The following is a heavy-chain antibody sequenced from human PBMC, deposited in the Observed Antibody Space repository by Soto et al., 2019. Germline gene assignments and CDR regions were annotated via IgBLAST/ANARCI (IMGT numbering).Heavy chain of an antibody. V-gene: IGHV4-59*01. J-gene: IGHJ5*02. D-gene: IGHD6-13*01. Sequence: SETLSLTCTVSSGSISSYYWSWIRQPPGKGLEWIAYISYSGSTYYNPSLESRVTISVDTSKNQFSLKLRSVTAADTAVYYCARDAAGSGYNWFDPRGQGTQVT. CDR2: ISYSGST. CDR3: ARDAAGSGYNWFDP. CDR1: SGSISSYY.